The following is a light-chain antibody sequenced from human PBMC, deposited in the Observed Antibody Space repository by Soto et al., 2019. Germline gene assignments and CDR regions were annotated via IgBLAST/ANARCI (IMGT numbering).Light chain of an antibody. V-gene: IGKV2-30*01. CDR2: TIS. Sequence: DVVMTQSPLSLPVPLGQPASISCRSSQRLVLSAGNTYLSWFHQRPGQSPRRLIYTISDRASGVPDRFSGSGSGTDFTLKISGLEVEDVRVYYCMQSVHWPGTLGPATKVDIK. CDR3: MQSVHWPGT. J-gene: IGKJ1*01. CDR1: QRLVLSAGNTY.